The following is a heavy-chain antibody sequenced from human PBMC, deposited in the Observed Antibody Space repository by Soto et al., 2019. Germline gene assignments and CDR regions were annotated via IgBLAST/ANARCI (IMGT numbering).Heavy chain of an antibody. V-gene: IGHV1-69*17. CDR3: AGDAPARSGSYYGMDV. CDR1: GSNFNNYF. Sequence: QVQLVQSGAEVKKPGSSVKVSCKASGSNFNNYFINWVRQVPGQGLEWMGGINPMLRITQYRQQFQGRITVTVDRSTGTSYMELSGLESEDTAVDYCAGDAPARSGSYYGMDVWGQGTTITVSS. CDR2: INPMLRIT. D-gene: IGHD3-10*01. J-gene: IGHJ6*02.